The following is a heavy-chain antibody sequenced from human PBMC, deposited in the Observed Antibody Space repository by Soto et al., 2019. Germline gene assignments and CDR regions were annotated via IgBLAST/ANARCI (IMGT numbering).Heavy chain of an antibody. D-gene: IGHD1-1*01. CDR1: GYAFTTYG. J-gene: IGHJ4*02. CDR3: ARGRYGDY. CDR2: ISAHNGNT. V-gene: IGHV1-18*01. Sequence: QVHLVQSGAEVKKPGASVKVSCQGCGYAFTTYGITWVRQAPGQGLEWMGWISAHNGNTNYAQKLQGRVTVTRDTSTSTAYMELRSLGYDDTAVYYCARGRYGDYWGQGALVSVSS.